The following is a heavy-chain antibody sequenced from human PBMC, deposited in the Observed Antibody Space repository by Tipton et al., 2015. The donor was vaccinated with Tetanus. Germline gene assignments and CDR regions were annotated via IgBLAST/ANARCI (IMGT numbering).Heavy chain of an antibody. D-gene: IGHD1-26*01. V-gene: IGHV1-18*01. Sequence: QLVQSGAEVRKPGASVKVSCQASGYTFTTYGLNWVRQAPGQGLEWVAWIRPDNGHTNYAQKFQGRVTMTTDTSTSTAYMELRNLRSDDTAMYFCAIDMRGHRVQLLPHDFWDQGTLVTVSS. CDR2: IRPDNGHT. CDR3: AIDMRGHRVQLLPHDF. J-gene: IGHJ4*02. CDR1: GYTFTTYG.